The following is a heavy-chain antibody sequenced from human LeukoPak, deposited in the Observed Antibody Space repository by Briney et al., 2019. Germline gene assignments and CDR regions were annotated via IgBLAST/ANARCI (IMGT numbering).Heavy chain of an antibody. D-gene: IGHD2/OR15-2a*01. Sequence: GGSLRLSCAASGFTFSSYWMSWVRQAPGKGLEWVANIKQDGSEKYYVDSVKGRFTISRDNAENSLYLQMNSLRAEDTAVYYCARESNIPVFDYWGQGTLVTVSS. CDR2: IKQDGSEK. CDR1: GFTFSSYW. CDR3: ARESNIPVFDY. V-gene: IGHV3-7*01. J-gene: IGHJ4*02.